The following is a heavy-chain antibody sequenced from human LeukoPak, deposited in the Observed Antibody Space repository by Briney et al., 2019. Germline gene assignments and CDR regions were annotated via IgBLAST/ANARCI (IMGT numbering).Heavy chain of an antibody. D-gene: IGHD1-26*01. CDR3: AKDVVGAEGSFEM. J-gene: IGHJ3*02. Sequence: GGSLRLSCAASGFIFSNNYMNWVRQAPGKGLEWVSIIYRDGSTYYSDSVQGRFTVSRDNSQNTLYLQMHSLRTEDPAIYYCAKDVVGAEGSFEMWGQGTMVTVSS. V-gene: IGHV3-53*01. CDR1: GFIFSNNY. CDR2: IYRDGST.